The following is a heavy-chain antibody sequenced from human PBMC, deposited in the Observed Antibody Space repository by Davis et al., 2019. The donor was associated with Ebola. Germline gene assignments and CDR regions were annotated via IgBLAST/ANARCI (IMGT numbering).Heavy chain of an antibody. CDR1: GFTFSSYG. CDR3: AKDPHYGYYYYYGMDV. V-gene: IGHV3-NL1*01. D-gene: IGHD3-10*01. CDR2: IYSGGST. Sequence: GESLKISCAASGFTFSSYGMHWVRQAPGKGLEWVAVIYSGGSTYYADPVKGRFTISRDNSKNTLYLQMNSLRAEDTAVYYCAKDPHYGYYYYYGMDVWGQGTTVTVSS. J-gene: IGHJ6*02.